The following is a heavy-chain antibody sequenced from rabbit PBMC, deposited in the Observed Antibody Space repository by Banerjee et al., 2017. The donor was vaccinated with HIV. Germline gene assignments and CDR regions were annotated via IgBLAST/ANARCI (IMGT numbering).Heavy chain of an antibody. CDR3: ARGNGGGGVYFNL. CDR2: IDTGSGST. CDR1: GFSFSSSYW. V-gene: IGHV1S40*01. Sequence: QSLEESGGDLVKPGASLTLTCTASGFSFSSSYWIWWVRQAPGKGLEWIGCIDTGSGSTYYASWVSGRFTISKTSSTTVTLQMTSLTAADTATYFCARGNGGGGVYFNLWGPGTLVTVS. J-gene: IGHJ4*01. D-gene: IGHD2-1*01.